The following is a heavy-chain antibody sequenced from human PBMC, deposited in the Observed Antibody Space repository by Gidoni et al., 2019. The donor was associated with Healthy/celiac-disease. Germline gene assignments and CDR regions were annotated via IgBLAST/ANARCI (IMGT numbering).Heavy chain of an antibody. J-gene: IGHJ5*02. CDR1: GGSISSRSYY. V-gene: IGHV4-39*01. CDR3: ARGAGWEAGWFDP. CDR2: IYYSGST. D-gene: IGHD1-26*01. Sequence: QLQLQESGPGLVKPSETLSLTCTVSGGSISSRSYYWGWIGQPPGKGLEWIGSIYYSGSTYYNPSLKSRVTISVDTSKNQFSLKLSSVTAADTAVYYCARGAGWEAGWFDPWGQGTLVTVSS.